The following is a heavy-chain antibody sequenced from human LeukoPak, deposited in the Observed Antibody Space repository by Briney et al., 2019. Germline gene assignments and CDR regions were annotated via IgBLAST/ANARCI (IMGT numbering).Heavy chain of an antibody. V-gene: IGHV3-30*18. Sequence: QAGGSLRLSCAASGFTFSSYGMHWVRQAPGKGLEWVAVISYDGSNKYYADSVKGRFTISRDNSKNTLYLQMNSLRAEDTAVYYCAKDLLDYDSSGYLFDYWGQGTLVTVSS. CDR3: AKDLLDYDSSGYLFDY. CDR2: ISYDGSNK. D-gene: IGHD3-22*01. CDR1: GFTFSSYG. J-gene: IGHJ4*02.